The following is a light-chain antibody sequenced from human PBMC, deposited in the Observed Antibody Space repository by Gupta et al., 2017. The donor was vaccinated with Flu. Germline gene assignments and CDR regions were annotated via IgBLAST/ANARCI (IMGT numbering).Light chain of an antibody. CDR3: NSRDNTGNHRAV. CDR2: IKN. V-gene: IGLV3-19*01. CDR1: TLGDAY. Sequence: VSITCQVDTLGDAYASGYRQKPGQAPVLVIYIKNIRTSWIPDRFSCSDSGNTGSLTITVAQAEDEADYDCNSRDNTGNHRAVFGGGTKLTV. J-gene: IGLJ3*02.